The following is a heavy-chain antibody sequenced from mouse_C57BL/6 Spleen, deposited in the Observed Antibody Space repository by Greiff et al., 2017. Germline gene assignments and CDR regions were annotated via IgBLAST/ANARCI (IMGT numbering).Heavy chain of an antibody. Sequence: VQLQESGPELVKPGASVTISCKASGYAFSSSWMNWVKQRPGKGLEWIGRIYPGDGDTNYNGKFNGKATQTADKTSSTDYMQHSSLTSEDSAVYFCARSSYYSNYEGFYYAMDYWGQGTSVTVSS. D-gene: IGHD2-5*01. CDR2: IYPGDGDT. J-gene: IGHJ4*01. CDR3: ARSSYYSNYEGFYYAMDY. V-gene: IGHV1-82*01. CDR1: GYAFSSSW.